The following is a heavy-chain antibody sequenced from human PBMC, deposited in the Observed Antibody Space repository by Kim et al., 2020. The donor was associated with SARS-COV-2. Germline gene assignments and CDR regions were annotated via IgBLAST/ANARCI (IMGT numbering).Heavy chain of an antibody. J-gene: IGHJ4*02. V-gene: IGHV3-48*03. CDR1: GFTFSSFE. D-gene: IGHD3-22*01. CDR3: ATPRYYYDGSGSYVGYFDY. CDR2: ISSSGSTI. Sequence: GGSLRLSCAASGFTFSSFEMNWVRQAPGKGLEWVSYISSSGSTIYYADSVKGRFTISRDNAKNSLYLQMNSLIAEDTAVYYCATPRYYYDGSGSYVGYFDYWGQGTLVTVSS.